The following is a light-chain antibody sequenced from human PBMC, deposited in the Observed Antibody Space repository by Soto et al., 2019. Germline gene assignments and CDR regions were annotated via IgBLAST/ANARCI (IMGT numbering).Light chain of an antibody. Sequence: EIVLTQSPATLSLSPGERATLSCRPSQNVNSYLAWYQQKPGQAPRLLIYDASNRATGIPARFSGSGSGTDFTLTISSLEPEDVAVYYCQQYYSTPNTFGQGTKVEIK. CDR1: QNVNSY. V-gene: IGKV3-11*01. CDR3: QQYYSTPNT. J-gene: IGKJ1*01. CDR2: DAS.